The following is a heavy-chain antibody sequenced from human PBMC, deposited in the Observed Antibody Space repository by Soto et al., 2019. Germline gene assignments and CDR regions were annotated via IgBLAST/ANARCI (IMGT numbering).Heavy chain of an antibody. V-gene: IGHV4-39*07. CDR2: IYYIGNT. J-gene: IGHJ4*02. D-gene: IGHD3-22*01. Sequence: PSETLSLTCIVSNGSISSRSSYWGWIRQTPGKGLEWIGSIYYIGNTYYNPSLKSRVTISVDRSKNRFSLKLSSVTAADTAVYYCARANYYDSSGYFGPLDYWGQGTLVTVSS. CDR1: NGSISSRSSY. CDR3: ARANYYDSSGYFGPLDY.